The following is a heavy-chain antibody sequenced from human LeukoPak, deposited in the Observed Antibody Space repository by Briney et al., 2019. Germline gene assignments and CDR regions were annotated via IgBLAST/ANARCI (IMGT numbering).Heavy chain of an antibody. D-gene: IGHD1-7*01. V-gene: IGHV1-69-2*01. Sequence: GATVKLSCKVSGYTFTDYYMHWVQQAPGKGLEWVGLVDPEDGETIYAEKFQGRVTITADTSTDTAYMELSSLRSEDTAVSYCARGRRASMGNWNFISWGQGTLVTVSS. J-gene: IGHJ4*02. CDR2: VDPEDGET. CDR1: GYTFTDYY. CDR3: ARGRRASMGNWNFIS.